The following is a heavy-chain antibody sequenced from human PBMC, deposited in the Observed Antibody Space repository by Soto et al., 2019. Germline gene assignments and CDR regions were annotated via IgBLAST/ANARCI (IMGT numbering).Heavy chain of an antibody. D-gene: IGHD3-9*01. J-gene: IGHJ4*02. V-gene: IGHV4-34*01. CDR3: GRLEGLATISYYFDY. CDR1: SGSFSGYY. CDR2: INHSGST. Sequence: SETLSLTCAVYSGSFSGYYWSWIRQPPGKGLGWIGEINHSGSTNYNPSLKSRVTISVDTSKNQFSLKLSSVTAADTAVYYCGRLEGLATISYYFDYWGQGALVTVSS.